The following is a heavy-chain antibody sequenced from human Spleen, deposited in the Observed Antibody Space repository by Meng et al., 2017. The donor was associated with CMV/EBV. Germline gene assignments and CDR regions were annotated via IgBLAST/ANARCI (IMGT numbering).Heavy chain of an antibody. CDR1: GFTFGDYA. J-gene: IGHJ5*02. CDR2: IYTSGGK. V-gene: IGHV3-66*03. Sequence: GGSLRLSCTASGFTFGDYAMSWVRQAPGTGLEWVSVIYTSGGKYYADSVKGRFTISRDNSKNTLYLQMNSLRAEDTAVYYCARDSSSMGYWFDPWGQGTLVTVSS. D-gene: IGHD6-6*01. CDR3: ARDSSSMGYWFDP.